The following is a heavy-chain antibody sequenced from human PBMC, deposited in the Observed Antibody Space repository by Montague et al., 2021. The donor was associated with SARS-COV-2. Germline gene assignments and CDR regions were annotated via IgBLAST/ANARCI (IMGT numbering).Heavy chain of an antibody. Sequence: SLRLSCAASGFTVSSNYIHWVRQVPGRGLEWVSVIHIAGNTYYADSVKGRFTISRDSSNNAVSLQMNSLRVEDTAVYYCVPDGGWGKMEYWGQGTLVTVSS. D-gene: IGHD3-16*01. V-gene: IGHV3-53*01. CDR3: VPDGGWGKMEY. CDR2: IHIAGNT. CDR1: GFTVSSNY. J-gene: IGHJ4*02.